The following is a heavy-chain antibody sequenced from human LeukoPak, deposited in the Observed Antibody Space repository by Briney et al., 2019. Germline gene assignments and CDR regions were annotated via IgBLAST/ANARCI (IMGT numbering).Heavy chain of an antibody. J-gene: IGHJ4*02. CDR3: AKRGVVIRVILVGFHKEAYYFDS. CDR1: GITLSNYG. CDR2: MRDSCGST. V-gene: IGHV3-23*01. D-gene: IGHD3-10*01. Sequence: GGSLRLSCAVSGITLSNYGMSWLRQAPGKGLEGVAGMRDSCGSTNYADSVKGRFTISRENSKNTLYLQMNSLRAEDTAVYFCAKRGVVIRVILVGFHKEAYYFDSWGQGALVTVSS.